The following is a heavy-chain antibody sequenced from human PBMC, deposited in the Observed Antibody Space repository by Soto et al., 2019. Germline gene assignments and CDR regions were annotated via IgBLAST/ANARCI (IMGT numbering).Heavy chain of an antibody. CDR1: GGSISSSNW. J-gene: IGHJ6*02. CDR2: IYHSGST. CDR3: ARVVGGYYYGMDV. D-gene: IGHD2-2*01. Sequence: QVQLQESGPGLVKPSGTLSLTCAVSGGSISSSNWWSWVRQPPGKGLEWIGEIYHSGSTNYNPSLKSRVTISVDKSTTQFPLKRSSVTAADTAVYYCARVVGGYYYGMDVWGQGTTVTVSS. V-gene: IGHV4-4*02.